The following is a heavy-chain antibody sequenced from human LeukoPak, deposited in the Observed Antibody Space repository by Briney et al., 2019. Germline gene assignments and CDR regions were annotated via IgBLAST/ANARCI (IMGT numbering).Heavy chain of an antibody. D-gene: IGHD2-2*01. J-gene: IGHJ4*02. CDR1: GYTFTSYG. CDR3: ARRLVEPAATGHPPYYLDY. CDR2: ISAYNGNT. Sequence: ASVKVSCKASGYTFTSYGISWVRQAPGQGLEWMGWISAYNGNTNYAQKLQGRVTMTTDTSTSTAYMELRSLRSDDTAVYYCARRLVEPAATGHPPYYLDYWGQGTLVTVSS. V-gene: IGHV1-18*01.